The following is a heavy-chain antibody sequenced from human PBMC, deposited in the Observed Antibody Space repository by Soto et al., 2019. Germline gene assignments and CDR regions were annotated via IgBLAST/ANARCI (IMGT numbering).Heavy chain of an antibody. CDR3: AREGYIAAAGTSPPSFDY. J-gene: IGHJ4*02. CDR2: IIPILGIA. Sequence: QVQLVQSGAEVKKPGSSVKVSCKASGGTFSSYTISWVRQAPGQGLEWMGRIIPILGIANYAQKFQGRVTITADKSTSTAYMELSSLGSEDTAVYYCAREGYIAAAGTSPPSFDYWGQGTLVTVSS. V-gene: IGHV1-69*02. CDR1: GGTFSSYT. D-gene: IGHD6-13*01.